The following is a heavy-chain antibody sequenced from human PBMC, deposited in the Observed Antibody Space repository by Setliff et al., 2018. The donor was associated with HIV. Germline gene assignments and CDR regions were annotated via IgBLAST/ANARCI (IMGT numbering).Heavy chain of an antibody. V-gene: IGHV3-15*01. D-gene: IGHD3-10*01. CDR3: TTAVAQNWYGSGNENY. CDR2: IKSKTDGETE. J-gene: IGHJ4*02. CDR1: GFTFTNAW. Sequence: PGGSLRLSCAASGFTFTNAWMGWVRQAPGKGLEWVGCIKSKTDGETEDYAAPVKGRFTISRDDSRSTLYLQMNSLITEDTALYYCTTAVAQNWYGSGNENYWGQGTLVTVSS.